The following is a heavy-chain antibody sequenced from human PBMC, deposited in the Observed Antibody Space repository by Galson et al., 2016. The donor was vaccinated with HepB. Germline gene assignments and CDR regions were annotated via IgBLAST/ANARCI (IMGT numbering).Heavy chain of an antibody. Sequence: QSGAEVKKPGASVKVSCKASGYTFTNYGISWVRQAPGQGLEWMGWISAYNGDTSYAQKLQGRVTMTTDTSTSTAYMELRSLRSVDTAVYYCARGYYASGRSDFGYWGQGTLVTVSS. CDR2: ISAYNGDT. J-gene: IGHJ4*02. V-gene: IGHV1-18*01. CDR1: GYTFTNYG. D-gene: IGHD3-10*01. CDR3: ARGYYASGRSDFGY.